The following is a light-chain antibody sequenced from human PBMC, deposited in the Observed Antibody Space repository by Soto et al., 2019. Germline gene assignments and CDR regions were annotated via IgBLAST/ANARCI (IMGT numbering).Light chain of an antibody. Sequence: QLVLTQSSSASASLGSSVKLTCTLSSGHSSYIIAWHQQQPGKAPRYLMKLEGSGSYNKGSGVPDRFSGSSSGADRYLTIANLQVADEAAYYCETWDSNTHVFGTGTKVTVL. CDR3: ETWDSNTHV. CDR1: SGHSSYI. V-gene: IGLV4-60*02. J-gene: IGLJ1*01. CDR2: LEGSGSY.